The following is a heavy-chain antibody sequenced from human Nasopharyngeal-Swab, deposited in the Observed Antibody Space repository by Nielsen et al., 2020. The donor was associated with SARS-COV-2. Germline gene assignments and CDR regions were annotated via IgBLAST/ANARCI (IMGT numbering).Heavy chain of an antibody. V-gene: IGHV1-69*04. CDR1: EGALSSYA. J-gene: IGHJ6*02. Sequence: SGKGSCKASEGALSSYAISWVRQAPGQGQEWVGRSIPILGKANYAQKFQGRVTITADKSTSTAYMELSSLRSEDTAVYYCARGNEGAAAGTGYYYYGMDAWGQGTTVTVSS. D-gene: IGHD6-13*01. CDR3: ARGNEGAAAGTGYYYYGMDA. CDR2: SIPILGKA.